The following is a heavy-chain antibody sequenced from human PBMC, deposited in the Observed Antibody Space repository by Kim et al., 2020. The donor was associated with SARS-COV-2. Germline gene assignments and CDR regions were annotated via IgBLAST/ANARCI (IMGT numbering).Heavy chain of an antibody. CDR1: GFTFSSYA. Sequence: GGSLRLSCAASGFTFSSYAMSWVRQAPGKGLEWVSVIYSGGSSTYYADSVKGRFTISRDNSKNTLYLQMNSLRAEDTAVYYCAKGQVYDYWGQGTLVTVSS. CDR2: IYSGGSST. V-gene: IGHV3-23*03. CDR3: AKGQVYDY. J-gene: IGHJ4*02.